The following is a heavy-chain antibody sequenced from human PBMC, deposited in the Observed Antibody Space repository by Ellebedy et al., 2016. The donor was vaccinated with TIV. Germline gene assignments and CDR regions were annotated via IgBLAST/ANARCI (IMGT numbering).Heavy chain of an antibody. J-gene: IGHJ6*02. CDR2: ISSSSSYI. CDR3: ATSSGWSPWDYYYYYGTDV. V-gene: IGHV3-21*01. D-gene: IGHD6-19*01. CDR1: GFTFSSYS. Sequence: GGSLRLSCAASGFTFSSYSMNWVRQAPGKGLEWVSSISSSSSYIYYADSVKGRFTISRDNAKNSLYLQMNSLRAEDTAVYYCATSSGWSPWDYYYYYGTDVWGQGTTVTVSS.